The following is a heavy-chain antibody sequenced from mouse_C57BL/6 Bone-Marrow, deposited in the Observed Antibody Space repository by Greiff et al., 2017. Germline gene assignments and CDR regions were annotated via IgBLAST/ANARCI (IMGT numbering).Heavy chain of an antibody. CDR3: ATQGRGYAMDY. V-gene: IGHV5-6*01. J-gene: IGHJ4*01. Sequence: EVKLMESGGDLVKPGGSLKLSCAASGFTFSSYGMSWVRQTPDKRLEWVATISSGGSYTYYPDSVKGRFAISRDNAKNTLYLQRSRLKSEDTAMYYCATQGRGYAMDYWGQGASDPVSS. CDR2: ISSGGSYT. CDR1: GFTFSSYG.